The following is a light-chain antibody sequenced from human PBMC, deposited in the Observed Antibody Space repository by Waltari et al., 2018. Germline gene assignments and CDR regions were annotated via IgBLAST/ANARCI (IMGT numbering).Light chain of an antibody. Sequence: DTQMTQSHSTLSASVGDRVTITCRASQSIRNWLAWYQQKPGKAPNLLIYKASTLESGVPSRFSGSGSGTEFTLTISSLQPDDFATYYCQQYNSNSRTFGQGTKLEIK. CDR2: KAS. V-gene: IGKV1-5*03. CDR3: QQYNSNSRT. J-gene: IGKJ2*01. CDR1: QSIRNW.